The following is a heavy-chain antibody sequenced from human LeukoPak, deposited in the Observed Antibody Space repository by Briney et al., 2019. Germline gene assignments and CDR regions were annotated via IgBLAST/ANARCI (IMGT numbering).Heavy chain of an antibody. D-gene: IGHD6-19*01. V-gene: IGHV4-34*01. Sequence: PSETLSLTCAVYGGSFSSYYWSWIRQPPGKGLEWIGEINHSGSTNYNPSLKSRVTISVDTSKKQFSLKLSSMTAADTAVYYCAKSLAVPGSPDQWGQGTLVTVSS. CDR3: AKSLAVPGSPDQ. CDR2: INHSGST. CDR1: GGSFSSYY. J-gene: IGHJ4*02.